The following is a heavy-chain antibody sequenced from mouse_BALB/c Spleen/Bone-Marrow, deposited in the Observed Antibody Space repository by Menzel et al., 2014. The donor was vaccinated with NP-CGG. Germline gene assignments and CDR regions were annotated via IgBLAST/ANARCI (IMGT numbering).Heavy chain of an antibody. J-gene: IGHJ4*01. D-gene: IGHD1-1*01. Sequence: VMLVESGPGLVAPSRSLSITCTVSGFSLTSHGVHWVRQSPGKGLEWLGIIWAGGSTNHNLALMSRLSISKDNSKSQVFLKMNSLQTDDTAIYYCARYLNYYGAMDYWGQGTSVTVSS. CDR1: GFSLTSHG. V-gene: IGHV2-9*02. CDR2: IWAGGST. CDR3: ARYLNYYGAMDY.